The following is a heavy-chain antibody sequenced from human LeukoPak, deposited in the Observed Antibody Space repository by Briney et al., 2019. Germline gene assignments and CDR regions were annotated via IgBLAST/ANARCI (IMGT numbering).Heavy chain of an antibody. J-gene: IGHJ4*02. CDR3: ARGTMFPYYFDY. D-gene: IGHD3-10*02. Sequence: GGSLRLSCAASGFTFSSYSMKWVRQAPGKGLEWVSFISSSSSYIYYRDSVKGRFTISRDNARNSLYLQMNSLRAEDTAVYYCARGTMFPYYFDYWGQGTLVTVPS. CDR1: GFTFSSYS. CDR2: ISSSSSYI. V-gene: IGHV3-21*01.